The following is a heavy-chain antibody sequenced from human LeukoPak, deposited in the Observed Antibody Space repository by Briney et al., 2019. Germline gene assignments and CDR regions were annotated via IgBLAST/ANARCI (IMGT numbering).Heavy chain of an antibody. CDR3: ARGPDVDGYIHAPFDY. D-gene: IGHD5-24*01. J-gene: IGHJ4*02. CDR1: EFTISRHY. CDR2: SYSGGST. V-gene: IGHV3-53*01. Sequence: PGGSLRLSCAASEFTISRHYMSWVRQAPGKGLEWVALSYSGGSTYYADSVEGRFTISRDNSKSMLFLQMNSLRADDTAVYYCARGPDVDGYIHAPFDYWGQGALVTVSS.